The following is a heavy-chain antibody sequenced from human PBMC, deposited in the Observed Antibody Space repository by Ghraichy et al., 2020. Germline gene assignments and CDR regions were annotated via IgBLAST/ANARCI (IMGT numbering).Heavy chain of an antibody. V-gene: IGHV3-7*01. D-gene: IGHD4-23*01. CDR1: GFSFNIYW. CDR3: ATGNNARGGSDY. CDR2: LNEDGSEK. J-gene: IGHJ4*02. Sequence: GESLNISCAASGFSFNIYWMTWVRQAPGKGLEYVAVLNEDGSEKYYVDSVRGRFTISRDNDKNSLHLQMNSLRVEDAAVYYCATGNNARGGSDYWGQGTLVTVSS.